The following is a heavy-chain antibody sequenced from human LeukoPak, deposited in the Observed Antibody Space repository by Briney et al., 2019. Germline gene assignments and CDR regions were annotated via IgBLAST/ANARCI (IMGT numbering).Heavy chain of an antibody. CDR1: GGSISSYY. J-gene: IGHJ4*02. V-gene: IGHV4-59*01. CDR3: ARARGGDILTGLDY. D-gene: IGHD3-9*01. CDR2: IYYSGST. Sequence: SETLSLTFTVSGGSISSYYWSWIRQPPGKGLEWIGYIYYSGSTNYNPSLKSRVTISVDTSKNQFSLKLSSVTAADTAVYYCARARGGDILTGLDYWGQGTLVTVSS.